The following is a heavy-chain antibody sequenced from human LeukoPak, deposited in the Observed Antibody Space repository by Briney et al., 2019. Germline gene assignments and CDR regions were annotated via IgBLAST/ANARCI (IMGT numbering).Heavy chain of an antibody. Sequence: GGSLRLSCAASGFTFSSYWMSWVRQAPGKGLEWVANIKQDGSEKYYVDSVKGRFTISRDNSKNTLYLQMNSLRAEDTAVYYCAKGPAVSPAYYYYYMDVWGKGTTVTVSS. CDR2: IKQDGSEK. J-gene: IGHJ6*03. CDR3: AKGPAVSPAYYYYYMDV. CDR1: GFTFSSYW. V-gene: IGHV3-7*03.